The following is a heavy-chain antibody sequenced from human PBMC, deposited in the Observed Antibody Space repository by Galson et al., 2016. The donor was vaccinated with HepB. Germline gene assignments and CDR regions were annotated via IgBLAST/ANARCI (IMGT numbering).Heavy chain of an antibody. Sequence: SLRLSCAASGFSFSNLGMHWVRQAPGKGLEWVALIYYYGTKKYYADSVKGRFTISRDNYKNTLYLQMNSLRAEDTAVYYCAKGASTGATNSYYYGGDVWGQSTTVTVAS. CDR2: IYYYGTKK. D-gene: IGHD1-14*01. CDR1: GFSFSNLG. V-gene: IGHV3-30*04. CDR3: AKGASTGATNSYYYGGDV. J-gene: IGHJ6*02.